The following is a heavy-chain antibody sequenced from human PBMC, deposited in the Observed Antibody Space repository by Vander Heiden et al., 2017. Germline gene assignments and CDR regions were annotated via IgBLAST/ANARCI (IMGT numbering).Heavy chain of an antibody. Sequence: EVQLLESGGGLVQPGESLRLSCTASGFTFSNYSMNWVRQSPGKGLEWVSIISGSGGSKIYADSVKGRFTISRDNSKNTLYLQMNSLRPEDTAVYYCAKGRGEICGDGCYSRVFESWGQGILATVS. CDR2: ISGSGGSK. V-gene: IGHV3-23*01. CDR1: GFTFSNYS. CDR3: AKGRGEICGDGCYSRVFES. J-gene: IGHJ4*02. D-gene: IGHD2-21*02.